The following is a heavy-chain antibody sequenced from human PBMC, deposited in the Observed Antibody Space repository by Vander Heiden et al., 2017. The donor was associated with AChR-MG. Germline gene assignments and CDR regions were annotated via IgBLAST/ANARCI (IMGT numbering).Heavy chain of an antibody. CDR1: GGSISSYY. D-gene: IGHD2-8*02. J-gene: IGHJ4*02. Sequence: QVQLQESGPGLVKPSETLSLTCTVSGGSISSYYWSWIRQPPGKGLEWIGYIYYSGSTNYNTSLKRRVTISVDTSKNQFSRKLSSVTAAETAVYYCARSKLISGKETGGHPEDYWGQGTLVTVSS. V-gene: IGHV4-59*01. CDR3: ARSKLISGKETGGHPEDY. CDR2: IYYSGST.